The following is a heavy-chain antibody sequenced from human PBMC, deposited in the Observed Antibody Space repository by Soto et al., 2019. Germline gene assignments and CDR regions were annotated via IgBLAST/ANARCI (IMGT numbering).Heavy chain of an antibody. D-gene: IGHD4-17*01. CDR3: AQDKGGTVTTRPDY. Sequence: GGSLRLSCAASGFTFSSYGMHWVCQAPGKGLEWVAVISYDGSNKYYADSVKGRFTISRDNSKKTLYLQMNSLRAEDTAVYYCAQDKGGTVTTRPDYWGQGTLVTVSS. V-gene: IGHV3-30*18. CDR1: GFTFSSYG. CDR2: ISYDGSNK. J-gene: IGHJ4*02.